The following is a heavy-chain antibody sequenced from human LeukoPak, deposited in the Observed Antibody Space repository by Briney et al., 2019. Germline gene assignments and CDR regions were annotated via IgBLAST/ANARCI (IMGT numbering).Heavy chain of an antibody. CDR2: ISGSGGST. D-gene: IGHD3-3*01. V-gene: IGHV3-23*01. CDR3: AKKPPDDFWSGYYIPLDAFDI. Sequence: GGSLRLSCAASGFTFSSYAMSWVRQAPGKGLEWVSAISGSGGSTYYADSVKGRFTISRDNSKNTLYLQMNSLRAEDTAVYYCAKKPPDDFWSGYYIPLDAFDIWGQGTMVTVSS. J-gene: IGHJ3*02. CDR1: GFTFSSYA.